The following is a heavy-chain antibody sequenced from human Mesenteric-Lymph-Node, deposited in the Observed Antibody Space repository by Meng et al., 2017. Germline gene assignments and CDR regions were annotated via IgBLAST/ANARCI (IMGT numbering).Heavy chain of an antibody. D-gene: IGHD3-3*01. CDR3: AREGPPYYDFWSGYYISRGMDV. CDR2: INHSGST. CDR1: GGSFSGYY. V-gene: IGHV4-34*01. J-gene: IGHJ6*02. Sequence: GSLRLSCAVYGGSFSGYYWSWIRQPPGKGLEWIGEINHSGSTNYNPSLKSRVTISVDTSKNQFSLKLSSVTAADTAVYYCAREGPPYYDFWSGYYISRGMDVWGQGTTVTVSS.